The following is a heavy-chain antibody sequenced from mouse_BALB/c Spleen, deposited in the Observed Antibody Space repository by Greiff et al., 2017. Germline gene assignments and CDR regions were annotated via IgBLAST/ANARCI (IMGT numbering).Heavy chain of an antibody. CDR1: GYSITSDYA. V-gene: IGHV3-2*02. D-gene: IGHD2-10*02. Sequence: EVQLQESGPGLVKPSQSLSLTCTVTGYSITSDYAWNWIRQFPGNKLEWMGYISYSGSTSYNPSLKSRISITRDTSKNQFFLQLNSVTTEDTATYYCAREEYGNYAFFAYWGQGTLVTVSA. CDR3: AREEYGNYAFFAY. CDR2: ISYSGST. J-gene: IGHJ3*01.